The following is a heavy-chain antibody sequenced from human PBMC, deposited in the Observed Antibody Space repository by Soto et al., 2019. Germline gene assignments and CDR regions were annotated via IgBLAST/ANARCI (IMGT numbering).Heavy chain of an antibody. CDR1: GFTFSTSE. CDR2: ISSSGGTT. Sequence: PGGSLRLSCAASGFTFSTSEMSWVRQAPGKGLEWISHISSSGGTTYYADSVKGRFTISRDNANHSLFPQMNSLRVADTAVYYCARWEVVTGLDYWGQGTLVTVSS. V-gene: IGHV3-48*03. D-gene: IGHD3-22*01. CDR3: ARWEVVTGLDY. J-gene: IGHJ4*02.